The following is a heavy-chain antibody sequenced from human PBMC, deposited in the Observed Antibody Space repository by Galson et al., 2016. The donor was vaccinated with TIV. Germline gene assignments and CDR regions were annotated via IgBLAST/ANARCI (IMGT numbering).Heavy chain of an antibody. D-gene: IGHD4-11*01. J-gene: IGHJ4*01. CDR3: ATSLDYSQIFDY. CDR2: YDRENGER. V-gene: IGHV1-24*01. CDR1: GYRLSNLS. Sequence: SGKASCKGSGYRLSNLSMYWVRQAPGKGLEWMGGYDRENGERVNTQKFQGRVTMTEDSSTDTAYMDLRSLRSEDTAVYLCATSLDYSQIFDYWGHGTLVTVSS.